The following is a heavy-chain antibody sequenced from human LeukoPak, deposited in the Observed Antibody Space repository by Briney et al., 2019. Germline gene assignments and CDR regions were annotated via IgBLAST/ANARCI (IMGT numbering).Heavy chain of an antibody. D-gene: IGHD3-10*01. CDR3: ARGRTGTMVRGGTYYYGMDV. CDR1: GGSFSGYY. CDR2: INHRGST. V-gene: IGHV4-34*01. Sequence: SETLSLTCAVYGGSFSGYYWSRIRQPPGKGLEWIGEINHRGSTNYKPSLKSRVTISVDTSKNQLSLRLTSVTAADTAVYYCARGRTGTMVRGGTYYYGMDVWGQGTTVTVSS. J-gene: IGHJ6*02.